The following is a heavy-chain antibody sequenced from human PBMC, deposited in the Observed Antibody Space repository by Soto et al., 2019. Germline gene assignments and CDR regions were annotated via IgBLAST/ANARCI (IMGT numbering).Heavy chain of an antibody. CDR3: AREFSAYYDFWSGPRGWFDP. V-gene: IGHV4-31*03. D-gene: IGHD3-3*01. Sequence: SETLSLTCTVSGGSISSGGYYWSWIRQHPGKGLDWIGYIYYSGSTYYNPSLKSRVTISVDTSKNQFSLKLSSVTAADTAVYYYAREFSAYYDFWSGPRGWFDPWGQGTLVTVSS. CDR2: IYYSGST. CDR1: GGSISSGGYY. J-gene: IGHJ5*02.